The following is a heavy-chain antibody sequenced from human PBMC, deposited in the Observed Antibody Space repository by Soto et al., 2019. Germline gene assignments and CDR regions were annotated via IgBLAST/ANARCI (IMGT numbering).Heavy chain of an antibody. CDR1: GGSISRSDFS. D-gene: IGHD1-26*01. CDR2: IYRSVTT. Sequence: TLSLACVVCGGSISRSDFSWTWIRQPPGNGLEWVGYIYRSVTTYYNPSLKSRGSISLDKSKNQFSLNLTSLTAADTAVYYFASGKTTSFFDLWGQG. J-gene: IGHJ4*02. V-gene: IGHV4-30-2*01. CDR3: ASGKTTSFFDL.